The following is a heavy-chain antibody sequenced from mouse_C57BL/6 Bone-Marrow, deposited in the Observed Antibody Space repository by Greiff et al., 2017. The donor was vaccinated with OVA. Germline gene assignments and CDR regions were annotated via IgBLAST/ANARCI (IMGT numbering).Heavy chain of an antibody. CDR3: ASSGGTGDYYFDY. CDR2: IYPGDGDT. V-gene: IGHV1-82*01. D-gene: IGHD4-1*01. CDR1: GYAFSSSW. Sequence: LEESGPELVKPGASVKISCKASGYAFSSSWMNWVKQRPGKGLEWIGRIYPGDGDTNYNGKFKGKATLTADKSSSTAYMQLSSLTSEDSAVYFCASSGGTGDYYFDYWGQGTTLTVSS. J-gene: IGHJ2*01.